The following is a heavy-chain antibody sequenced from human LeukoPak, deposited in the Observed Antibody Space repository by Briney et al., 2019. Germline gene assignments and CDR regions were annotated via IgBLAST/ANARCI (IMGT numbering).Heavy chain of an antibody. CDR2: ITADGGII. D-gene: IGHD3-22*01. J-gene: IGHJ4*02. Sequence: GGSLGLSCAASRFHFSSHAMTWVRQTPTKGLEWVSSITADGGIIQYADSVKGRFTISRDNSKNTLYLQMNRLRAEDTAIYFCAYYDSSGFYYGRLRYWGQGTPVTVSS. CDR1: RFHFSSHA. V-gene: IGHV3-23*01. CDR3: AYYDSSGFYYGRLRY.